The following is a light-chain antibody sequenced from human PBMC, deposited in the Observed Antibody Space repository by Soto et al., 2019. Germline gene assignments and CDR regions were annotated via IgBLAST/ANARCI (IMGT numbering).Light chain of an antibody. CDR3: PQATQFPRT. CDR2: KIF. V-gene: IGKV2-24*01. J-gene: IGKJ1*01. Sequence: DIVLTQTPLSSPVTLGQPASISCRSSQSLLHSDGNTYLSWLQQRPGQPPRLLIYKIFNRFSGVPDRFSGSGAGTDFTLKISRVEAEDVGVYYCPQATQFPRTFGQGTKVEIK. CDR1: QSLLHSDGNTY.